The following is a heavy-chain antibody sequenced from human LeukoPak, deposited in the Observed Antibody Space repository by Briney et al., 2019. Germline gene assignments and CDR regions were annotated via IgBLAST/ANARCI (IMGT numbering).Heavy chain of an antibody. Sequence: GESLKISCKGSGYSFTSYWIGWVRQMPVKGLEWMGIIYPGDSDTRYSPSFQGQVTISADKSISTAYLQWSSLKASDTAMYYCARPRPRSCSSTSCSYFDYWGQGTLVTVSS. D-gene: IGHD2-2*01. J-gene: IGHJ4*02. CDR1: GYSFTSYW. V-gene: IGHV5-51*01. CDR2: IYPGDSDT. CDR3: ARPRPRSCSSTSCSYFDY.